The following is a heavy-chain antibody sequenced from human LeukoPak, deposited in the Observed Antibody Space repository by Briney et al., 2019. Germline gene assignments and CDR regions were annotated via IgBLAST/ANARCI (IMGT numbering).Heavy chain of an antibody. J-gene: IGHJ4*02. CDR2: ICYSGST. V-gene: IGHV4-59*01. CDR3: ARDGRRGYCSGGSCYPPSYFDY. Sequence: PSETLSLTCTVSGGSISSYYWSWIRQPAGKGLEWIGYICYSGSTNYNPSLKSRVTISVDTSKNQFSLKLSSVTAADTAVYYCARDGRRGYCSGGSCYPPSYFDYWGQGTLVTVSS. D-gene: IGHD2-15*01. CDR1: GGSISSYY.